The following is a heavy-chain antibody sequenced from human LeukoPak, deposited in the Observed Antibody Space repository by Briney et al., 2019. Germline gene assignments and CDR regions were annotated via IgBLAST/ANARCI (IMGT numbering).Heavy chain of an antibody. V-gene: IGHV3-21*01. CDR1: GFTFSTYS. CDR3: ARDSANVVGAKSIFDY. Sequence: GGSLRLSCVASGFTFSTYSMNCVRQAPGKGLEWVSSISGSSSYIYYADSVKGRFTISRDNAKNSLHLQMSSLRAEDTAVYYCARDSANVVGAKSIFDYWGQGALVTVSS. J-gene: IGHJ4*02. CDR2: ISGSSSYI. D-gene: IGHD1-26*01.